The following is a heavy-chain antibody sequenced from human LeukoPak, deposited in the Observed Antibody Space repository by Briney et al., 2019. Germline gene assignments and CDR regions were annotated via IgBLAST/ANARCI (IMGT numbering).Heavy chain of an antibody. CDR1: GFTFSSYG. D-gene: IGHD4-17*01. CDR2: ISYDGSNK. J-gene: IGHJ4*02. Sequence: GGSLRLSCAASGFTFSSYGMHWVRQAPGKGLEWVAVISYDGSNKYYADSVKGRFTISRDNSKNTLYLQMNSLRAEDTAVYYCAKGYGDYFDYWGQGTLVTVSS. V-gene: IGHV3-30*18. CDR3: AKGYGDYFDY.